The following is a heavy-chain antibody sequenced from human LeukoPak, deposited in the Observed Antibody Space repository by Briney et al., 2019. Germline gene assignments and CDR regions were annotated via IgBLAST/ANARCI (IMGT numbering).Heavy chain of an antibody. Sequence: SETLSLTCTVAGGYITTYYWTWIRQTPRKGLEWIGYIYYGGNTNYNPSLNSRVTLSVDTSKSQISLNLSSVTAADTATYYCARATFYFYMDVWGKGTTVIVSS. J-gene: IGHJ6*03. CDR2: IYYGGNT. V-gene: IGHV4-59*01. CDR3: ARATFYFYMDV. CDR1: GGYITTYY.